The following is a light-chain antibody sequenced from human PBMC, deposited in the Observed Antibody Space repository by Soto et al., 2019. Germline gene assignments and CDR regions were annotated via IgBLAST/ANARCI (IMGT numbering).Light chain of an antibody. CDR2: ATS. CDR3: QQYGRSGT. V-gene: IGKV3-20*01. J-gene: IGKJ1*01. Sequence: ENVLTQSPGTLSLSPGERATLSCRASQSVSRTYLAWYQQKPVQAPRLLIYATSNRATGIPDRFSGSGSGTDFTLTISRLEPEDFAVYYCQQYGRSGTFGQGTKVDIK. CDR1: QSVSRTY.